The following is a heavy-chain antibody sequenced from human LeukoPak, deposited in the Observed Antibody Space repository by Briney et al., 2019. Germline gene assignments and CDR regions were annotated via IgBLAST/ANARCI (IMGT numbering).Heavy chain of an antibody. CDR2: TYYRSKWCN. V-gene: IGHV6-1*01. CDR1: GDSVSSNSAT. Sequence: SQTLSLTCAISGDSVSSNSATWNWIRQSPSRGLEWLGRTYYRSKWCNDYAVSVKRRITINPDTSKNQFSLQLNSVTPEDTAVYYCARHPGTADRIAHYFDYWGQGTLVTVSS. D-gene: IGHD1-7*01. J-gene: IGHJ4*02. CDR3: ARHPGTADRIAHYFDY.